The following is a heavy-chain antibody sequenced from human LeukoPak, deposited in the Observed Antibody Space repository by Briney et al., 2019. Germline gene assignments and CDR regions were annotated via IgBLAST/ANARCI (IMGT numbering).Heavy chain of an antibody. CDR2: INPNSGGT. D-gene: IGHD6-19*01. Sequence: SVKVSCKASGYTFTGYYMHWVRQAPGQGLEWMGWINPNSGGTNYAQKFQGRVTMTRDTSISTAYMELSRLRSDDTAVYYCARVLAVAGTTSHFDYWGQGTLVTVSS. J-gene: IGHJ4*02. CDR3: ARVLAVAGTTSHFDY. CDR1: GYTFTGYY. V-gene: IGHV1-2*02.